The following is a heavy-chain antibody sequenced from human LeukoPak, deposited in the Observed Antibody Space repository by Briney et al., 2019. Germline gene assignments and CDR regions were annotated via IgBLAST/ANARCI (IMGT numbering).Heavy chain of an antibody. Sequence: GGSLRLSCTASGFTFSNFGIHWVRQTPGKGLEWLTFIQYDGINKYYAGSVKGRFTISRDNSKNTVDLQMHSLRPEDTAVYYCAKGPNYDFSQYFDSWGRGTLVTVSS. J-gene: IGHJ4*02. V-gene: IGHV3-30*02. D-gene: IGHD3-3*01. CDR3: AKGPNYDFSQYFDS. CDR1: GFTFSNFG. CDR2: IQYDGINK.